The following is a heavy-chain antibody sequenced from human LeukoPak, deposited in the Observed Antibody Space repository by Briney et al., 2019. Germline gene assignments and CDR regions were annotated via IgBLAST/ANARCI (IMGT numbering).Heavy chain of an antibody. CDR3: AKDSRPKRHSSSWWRGRYYYYMDV. J-gene: IGHJ6*03. Sequence: EGSLRLSCAASGFTFSSYAMSWVRQAPGKGLEWVSAISGSGGSTYYADSVKGRFTISRDNSKNTLYLQMNSLRAEDTAVYYCAKDSRPKRHSSSWWRGRYYYYMDVWGKGTTVTVSS. CDR2: ISGSGGST. CDR1: GFTFSSYA. D-gene: IGHD6-13*01. V-gene: IGHV3-23*01.